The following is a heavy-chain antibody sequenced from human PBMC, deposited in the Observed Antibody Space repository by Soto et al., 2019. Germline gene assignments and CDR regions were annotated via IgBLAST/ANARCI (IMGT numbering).Heavy chain of an antibody. D-gene: IGHD6-19*01. Sequence: EVQLLESGGGLVQPGGSLRLSCAASGFTFSSYAMSWVRQAPGKGLEWVSTISGSGGNTYYADSVKGRVTISRDNSKNTLYLQMNSLRAEDTAVYYCAKGGAEQWLSPYYFDYWGQGTLVTVSS. CDR1: GFTFSSYA. CDR2: ISGSGGNT. J-gene: IGHJ4*02. CDR3: AKGGAEQWLSPYYFDY. V-gene: IGHV3-23*01.